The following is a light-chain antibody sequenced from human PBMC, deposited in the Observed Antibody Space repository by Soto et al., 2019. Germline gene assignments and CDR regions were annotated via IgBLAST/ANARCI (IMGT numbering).Light chain of an antibody. CDR1: QSVNSN. Sequence: DIVMTQSPATLSVSPGERATLSCRASQSVNSNYLAWYQQKPGQAPRLLIYGISKRATDIPDRFSGSGSGTEFTLTISSLQPEDFATYYCQQHGQWPITFGQGRLLAIK. CDR3: QQHGQWPIT. V-gene: IGKV3D-15*01. J-gene: IGKJ5*01. CDR2: GIS.